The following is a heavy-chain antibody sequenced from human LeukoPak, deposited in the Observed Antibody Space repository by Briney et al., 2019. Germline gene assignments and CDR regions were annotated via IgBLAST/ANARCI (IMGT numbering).Heavy chain of an antibody. CDR3: ASLKGDYGNNYYYYGMDV. J-gene: IGHJ6*02. V-gene: IGHV4-34*01. CDR2: INHSGST. CDR1: RGSFSGYS. Sequence: SETLSLTCAVYRGSFSGYSWSWIRQPPGKGLEWIGEINHSGSTNYNSSLKSRVTISVDTSKNQFSLKLSSVTAADTAVYYCASLKGDYGNNYYYYGMDVWGQGTTVTVS. D-gene: IGHD4-17*01.